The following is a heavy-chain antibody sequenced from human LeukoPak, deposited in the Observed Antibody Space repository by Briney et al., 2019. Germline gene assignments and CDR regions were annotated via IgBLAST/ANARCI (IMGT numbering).Heavy chain of an antibody. CDR3: ARLDYDFWSGYLDYFDY. Sequence: SETLSLTCAVSGYSISSGYYWGWIRQPPGKGLEWIGSIYHSGSTYYNPSLKSRVTISVDTSKNQFPLKLSSVTAADTAVYYCARLDYDFWSGYLDYFDYWGQGTLVTVSS. D-gene: IGHD3-3*01. CDR1: GYSISSGYY. CDR2: IYHSGST. J-gene: IGHJ4*02. V-gene: IGHV4-38-2*01.